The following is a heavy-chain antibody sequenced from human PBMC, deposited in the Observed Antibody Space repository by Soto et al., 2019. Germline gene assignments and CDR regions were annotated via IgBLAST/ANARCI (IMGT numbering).Heavy chain of an antibody. CDR3: ARESRLGDCSGGSCPFDY. D-gene: IGHD2-15*01. V-gene: IGHV1-46*01. J-gene: IGHJ4*02. Sequence: QVQLVQSGAEVKKPGASVKVSCKASGYTFTSYYMHWVRQAPGQGLGWMGIINPSGGSTSYAQKFQGRVTMTRDTSTSTVYMELSSLRSEDTAVYYCARESRLGDCSGGSCPFDYWGQGTLVTVSS. CDR1: GYTFTSYY. CDR2: INPSGGST.